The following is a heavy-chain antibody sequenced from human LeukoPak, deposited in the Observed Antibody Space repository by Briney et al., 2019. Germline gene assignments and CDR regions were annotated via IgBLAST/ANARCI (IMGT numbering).Heavy chain of an antibody. D-gene: IGHD3-3*01. V-gene: IGHV1-69*01. Sequence: ASVKVSCKASGGTFSSYAISWVRQAPGQGLEWMGGIIPIFGTANYAQKFQGRVTITADESTSTAYMELSSLRSEDTAVYYCARDAYYDFWSGYLNYYYYMDVWGKGTTVTVSS. J-gene: IGHJ6*03. CDR2: IIPIFGTA. CDR3: ARDAYYDFWSGYLNYYYYMDV. CDR1: GGTFSSYA.